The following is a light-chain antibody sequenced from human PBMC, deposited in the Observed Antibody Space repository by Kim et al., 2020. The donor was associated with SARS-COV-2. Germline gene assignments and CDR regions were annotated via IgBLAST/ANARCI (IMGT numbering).Light chain of an antibody. V-gene: IGLV3-1*01. CDR2: QDS. Sequence: SYELTQPPSVSVSPGQTASITCSGDKLGDKYACWYQQKPGQSPVLVIYQDSKRPSGIPERFSGSNSGNTATLTISGTQAMDEADYYCQAWDSRGVFGGGTQRTVL. J-gene: IGLJ3*02. CDR3: QAWDSRGV. CDR1: KLGDKY.